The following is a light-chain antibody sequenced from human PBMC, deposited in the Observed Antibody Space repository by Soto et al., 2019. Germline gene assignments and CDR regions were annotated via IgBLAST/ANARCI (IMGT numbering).Light chain of an antibody. J-gene: IGLJ3*02. CDR3: QTWGTGIQV. CDR1: SGHSSHA. CDR2: LNSDGSH. Sequence: QSVLTQSPSASASLGASVKLTCTLSSGHSSHAIAWHQQQPEKGPRYLMNLNSDGSHSKGDGIPDRFSGSSSGAERYFTISSLQSEDETDYYCQTWGTGIQVFGGGTKVTVL. V-gene: IGLV4-69*01.